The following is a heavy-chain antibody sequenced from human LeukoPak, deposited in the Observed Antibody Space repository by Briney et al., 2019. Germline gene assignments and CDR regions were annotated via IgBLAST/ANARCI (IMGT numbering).Heavy chain of an antibody. CDR1: GFTFSSYS. CDR3: ASLVDYYDSSGNAFDI. J-gene: IGHJ3*02. Sequence: GGSLRLSCAASGFTFSSYSMNWVRQAPGKGLEWVSSISSSSSYIYYADSVKGRFTISRDNAKNSLYLQMNSLRAEDTAVYYCASLVDYYDSSGNAFDIWGQGTMVTVSS. D-gene: IGHD3-22*01. V-gene: IGHV3-21*01. CDR2: ISSSSSYI.